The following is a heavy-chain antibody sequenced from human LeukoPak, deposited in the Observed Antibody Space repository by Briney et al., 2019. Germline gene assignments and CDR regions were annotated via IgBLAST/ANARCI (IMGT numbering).Heavy chain of an antibody. V-gene: IGHV4-34*01. Sequence: SETLSLTCAVYGGSFSGYYWSWIRQPPGKGLEWIGEINHSGSTNYNPSHKSRVTISVDTSKNQFSLKLSSVTAADTAVYYCARDHLSYGMDVWGQGTTVTVSS. J-gene: IGHJ6*02. CDR1: GGSFSGYY. CDR3: ARDHLSYGMDV. CDR2: INHSGST. D-gene: IGHD2/OR15-2a*01.